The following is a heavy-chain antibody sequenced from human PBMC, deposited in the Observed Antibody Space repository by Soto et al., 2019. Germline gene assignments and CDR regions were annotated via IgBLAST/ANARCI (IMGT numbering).Heavy chain of an antibody. CDR3: ARSGDGDYVRIYYFDY. CDR2: INAGNGNT. D-gene: IGHD4-17*01. CDR1: GYTFTSYA. V-gene: IGHV1-3*01. J-gene: IGHJ4*02. Sequence: ASVKVSCKASGYTFTSYAMHWVRQAPGQRLEWMGWINAGNGNTKYSQKFQGRVTITRDTSASTAYMELSSLRSEDTAVYYCARSGDGDYVRIYYFDYWGQGTLVTVSS.